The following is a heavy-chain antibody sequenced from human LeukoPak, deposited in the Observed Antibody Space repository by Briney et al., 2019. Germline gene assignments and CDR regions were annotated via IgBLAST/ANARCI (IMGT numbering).Heavy chain of an antibody. Sequence: GGSVTIFCAASGFTFSRFGWHAGGQAPGKGLMWVSRISPDGSTTLYADSVKGRFTISRDNAKNTLYLQMNSLGAEDTAVYYCTTVVSRNRWNLGDYWG. D-gene: IGHD1-14*01. CDR3: TTVVSRNRWNLGDY. CDR2: ISPDGSTT. J-gene: IGHJ4*01. CDR1: GFTFSRFG. V-gene: IGHV3-74*03.